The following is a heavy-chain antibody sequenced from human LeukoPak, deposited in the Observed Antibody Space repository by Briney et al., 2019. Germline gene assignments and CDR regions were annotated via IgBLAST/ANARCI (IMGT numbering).Heavy chain of an antibody. J-gene: IGHJ4*02. D-gene: IGHD3-16*01. V-gene: IGHV3-21*06. Sequence: PGGSLRLSCAASGFTFSTFGMHWVRLSPGKGLEWVSSITDSGTYKFYADSVKHRFTISRDNTKNLLYLEMNSLRAEDTAMYFCVRDVGAVRGEVYFDYWGQGTLVTVSS. CDR2: ITDSGTYK. CDR3: VRDVGAVRGEVYFDY. CDR1: GFTFSTFG.